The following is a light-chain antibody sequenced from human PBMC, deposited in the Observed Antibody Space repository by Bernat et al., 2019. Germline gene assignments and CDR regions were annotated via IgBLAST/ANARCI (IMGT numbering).Light chain of an antibody. CDR2: GAS. J-gene: IGKJ2*01. CDR1: QSVSSSY. Sequence: EIVLTQSPGTLSLSPGERATLSCRASQSVSSSYLAWYQQKPGQAPRLLIYGASSRATGIPDRFSGSGSRTDFTLTISRLEPEDFAVYYCQQYGSSPPYTFGLGTKLEIK. CDR3: QQYGSSPPYT. V-gene: IGKV3-20*01.